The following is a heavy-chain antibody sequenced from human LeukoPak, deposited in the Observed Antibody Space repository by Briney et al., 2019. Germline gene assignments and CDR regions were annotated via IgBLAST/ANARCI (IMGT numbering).Heavy chain of an antibody. J-gene: IGHJ4*02. CDR3: ARVYDRYSSGWYSPYLDY. V-gene: IGHV3-21*01. CDR2: ISSSSSYI. D-gene: IGHD6-19*01. CDR1: GFTFSSYS. Sequence: GSLRLSCAASGFTFSSYSMNWVRQAPGKGLEWVSSISSSSSYIYYADSVKGRFTISRDNAKNSLYLQMNSLRAEDTAVYYCARVYDRYSSGWYSPYLDYWGQGTLVTVSS.